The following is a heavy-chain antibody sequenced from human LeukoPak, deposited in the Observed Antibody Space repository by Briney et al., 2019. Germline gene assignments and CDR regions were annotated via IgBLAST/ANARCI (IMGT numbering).Heavy chain of an antibody. J-gene: IGHJ3*02. CDR2: SRAYNGNT. D-gene: IGHD6-13*01. CDR3: ARGSSSWYGGAFDI. CDR1: GYTFTIYG. Sequence: GASVKVSCKGSGYTFTIYGVSWVRQAPGQGPEWMGGSRAYNGNTNYAQKLQSRVTMTTDTSTSRAYMELSSLRSDDPAVYCCARGSSSWYGGAFDIWGQGTMVTVSS. V-gene: IGHV1-18*04.